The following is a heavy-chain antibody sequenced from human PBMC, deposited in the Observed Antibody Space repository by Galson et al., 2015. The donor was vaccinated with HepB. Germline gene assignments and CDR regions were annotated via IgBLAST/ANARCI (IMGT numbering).Heavy chain of an antibody. Sequence: SLRLSCAASGFTFSSYGMHWVRQAPGKGLEWVAVIWYDGSNKYYADSVKGRFTISRDNSKNTLYLQMNSLRAEDTAVYYCAREEGPIVAIYYFDYWGQGTLVTVSS. D-gene: IGHD2-21*01. J-gene: IGHJ4*02. CDR1: GFTFSSYG. CDR3: AREEGPIVAIYYFDY. CDR2: IWYDGSNK. V-gene: IGHV3-33*08.